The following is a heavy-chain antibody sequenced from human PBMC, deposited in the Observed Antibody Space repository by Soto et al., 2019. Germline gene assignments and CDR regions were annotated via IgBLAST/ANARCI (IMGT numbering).Heavy chain of an antibody. V-gene: IGHV3-74*01. CDR2: IIGDGSGT. CDR1: GFTFSGSW. D-gene: IGHD3-10*01. J-gene: IGHJ4*02. CDR3: ARGIFGSGTANDY. Sequence: EVQLVESGGGLIQPGGSLRLSCAASGFTFSGSWMHWVRQAPGKGLVWVSRIIGDGSGTSYADFVKGRFTISRDDAKKTLFLQMNGLRAEDSAVYYCARGIFGSGTANDYWGQGTLVTVSS.